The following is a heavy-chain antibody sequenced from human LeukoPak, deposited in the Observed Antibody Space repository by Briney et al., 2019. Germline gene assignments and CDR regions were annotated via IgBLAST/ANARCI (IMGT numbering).Heavy chain of an antibody. J-gene: IGHJ4*02. CDR3: ARDSPRRYDYGVYFDY. V-gene: IGHV3-74*01. CDR2: INNDGSST. CDR1: GFTFSSDW. D-gene: IGHD4-17*01. Sequence: PGGSLRLSCAASGFTFSSDWMHWVRQAPGKGLVWVSRINNDGSSTSHADSVKGRFTISRDNAKNSLYLQMNSLRAEDTAVYYCARDSPRRYDYGVYFDYWGQGTLVTVSS.